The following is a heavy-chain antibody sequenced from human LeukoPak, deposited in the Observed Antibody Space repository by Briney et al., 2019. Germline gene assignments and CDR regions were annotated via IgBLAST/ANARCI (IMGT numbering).Heavy chain of an antibody. Sequence: PGGSLRLSCAASGFTVSTNYMTWVRQAPGKGLEWVSVIYSGDSTYYADSVKGRFTISRDNSKNTLYLQMNSLRAEDTAVYYCAKACIAAAGCFDYWGQGTLVTVSS. J-gene: IGHJ4*02. D-gene: IGHD6-13*01. CDR3: AKACIAAAGCFDY. CDR1: GFTVSTNY. V-gene: IGHV3-53*01. CDR2: IYSGDST.